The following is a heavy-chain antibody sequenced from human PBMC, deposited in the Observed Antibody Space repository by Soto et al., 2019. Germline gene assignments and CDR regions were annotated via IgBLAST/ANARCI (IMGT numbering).Heavy chain of an antibody. CDR3: ARVIYWSGGSWGGGMDV. Sequence: QVQLQESGPGLVKPSETLSLTCTVSGGSISSYYWSWIRQPPGKGLEWIGYIYYSGSTNYNPSLKRRVTISVDRSENLFSRKLSSVTAADTAVYYCARVIYWSGGSWGGGMDVWGQGTMVTVSS. D-gene: IGHD2-15*01. V-gene: IGHV4-59*01. CDR1: GGSISSYY. J-gene: IGHJ6*02. CDR2: IYYSGST.